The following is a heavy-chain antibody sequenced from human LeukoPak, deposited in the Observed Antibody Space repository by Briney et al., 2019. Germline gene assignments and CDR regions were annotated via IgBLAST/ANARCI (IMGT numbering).Heavy chain of an antibody. V-gene: IGHV5-51*01. CDR1: GYSFTSYW. CDR3: ARPQTSYSSGWYYFDY. CDR2: IYPGDSDT. Sequence: GESLKISCKGSGYSFTSYWIGWVRPMPGKGLEWMGIIYPGDSDTRYSPSFQGQVTISADKSISTAYLQWSSLKASDTAMYYCARPQTSYSSGWYYFDYWGQGTLVTVSS. D-gene: IGHD6-19*01. J-gene: IGHJ4*02.